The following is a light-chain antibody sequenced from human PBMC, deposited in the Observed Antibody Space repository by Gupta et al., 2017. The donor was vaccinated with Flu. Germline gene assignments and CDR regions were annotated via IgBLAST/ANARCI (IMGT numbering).Light chain of an antibody. CDR3: QSYDNNNPHWV. CDR2: EGS. J-gene: IGLJ3*02. Sequence: GSIASNFVQWYQQRLGSSPYIVIYEGSQRPSGVPDRFSGSIDSSSNAASLTISGLQTSDDADYYCQSYDNNNPHWVFGGGTRLTVL. CDR1: GSIASNF. V-gene: IGLV6-57*01.